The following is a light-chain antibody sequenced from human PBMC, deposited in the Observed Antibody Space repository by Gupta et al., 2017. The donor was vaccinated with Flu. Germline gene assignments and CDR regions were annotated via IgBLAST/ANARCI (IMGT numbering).Light chain of an antibody. CDR1: QTIGIA. J-gene: IGKJ2*01. V-gene: IGKV1-39*01. CDR3: QQTYNSRHT. CDR2: AAS. Sequence: DIELTQSPSSLSASVGDTVAITCRASQTIGIALNWYQQKPGQVPKLLIYAASSVQSGVPSRFSGRGSGTDCTITISRVQPEDFAVDDCQQTYNSRHTFGQGTKLEI.